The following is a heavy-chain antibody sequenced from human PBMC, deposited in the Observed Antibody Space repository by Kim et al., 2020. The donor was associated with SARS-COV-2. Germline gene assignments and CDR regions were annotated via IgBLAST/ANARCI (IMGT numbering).Heavy chain of an antibody. Sequence: SETLSLTCTVSGGSISSSSYYWGWIRQPPGKGLEWIGSIYYSGSTYYNPSLKSRVTISVDTSKNQFSLKLSSVTAADTAVYYCARHSPDYDILTDLDYWGQGTLVTVSS. CDR2: IYYSGST. D-gene: IGHD3-9*01. J-gene: IGHJ4*02. V-gene: IGHV4-39*01. CDR1: GGSISSSSYY. CDR3: ARHSPDYDILTDLDY.